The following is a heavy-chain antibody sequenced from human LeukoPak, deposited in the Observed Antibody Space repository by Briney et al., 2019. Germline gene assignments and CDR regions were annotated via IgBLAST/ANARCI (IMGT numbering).Heavy chain of an antibody. D-gene: IGHD2-2*01. J-gene: IGHJ6*03. V-gene: IGHV1-8*01. CDR3: ARADRTPSPYYYYYYMDV. CDR2: MNPNSGNT. CDR1: GYTFTSYD. Sequence: ASVKVSCKASGYTFTSYDINWVRQATGQGLEWMGWMNPNSGNTGYAQKFQGRVTMTRNTPISTAYMELSSLRSEDTAVYYCARADRTPSPYYYYYYMDVWGKGTTVTVSS.